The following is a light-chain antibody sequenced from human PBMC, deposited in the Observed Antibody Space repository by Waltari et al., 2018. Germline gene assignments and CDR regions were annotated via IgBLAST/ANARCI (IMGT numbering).Light chain of an antibody. CDR1: SSDVGAYHF. J-gene: IGLJ3*02. CDR2: EGS. V-gene: IGLV2-14*01. CDR3: TSFTSRSTWV. Sequence: QSALTQPVSVSESPGQSITISCTGTSSDVGAYHFVSWYQQHPGKAPKLMIYEGSNRPSGVSSRFSSSKSGNTASLTISGLQAEDEADYYCTSFTSRSTWVFGGGTKLTVL.